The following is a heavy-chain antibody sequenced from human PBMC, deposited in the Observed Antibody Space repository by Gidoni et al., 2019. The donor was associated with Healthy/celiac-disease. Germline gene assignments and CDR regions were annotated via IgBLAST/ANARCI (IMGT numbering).Heavy chain of an antibody. Sequence: QVQLVQSGAEVKKPGASVKVSCNASGYTFTSYYMHWVRQAPGQGLEWMGIINPSGGSTSYAQKFQGRVTMTRDTSTSTVYMELSSLRSEDTAVYYCAREVGIAAAGTESLDYWGQGTLVTVSS. CDR3: AREVGIAAAGTESLDY. D-gene: IGHD6-13*01. J-gene: IGHJ4*02. CDR2: INPSGGST. V-gene: IGHV1-46*03. CDR1: GYTFTSYY.